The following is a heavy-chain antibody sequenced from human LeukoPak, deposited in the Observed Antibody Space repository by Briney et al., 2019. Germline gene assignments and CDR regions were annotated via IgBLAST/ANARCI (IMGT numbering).Heavy chain of an antibody. CDR1: GASISSYY. D-gene: IGHD6-19*01. J-gene: IGHJ4*02. Sequence: SETLSLTCTVSGASISSYYWSWIRQPPGKGLEWIGYIYYSGSTNYNPSLKSRVTISVDTSKNQFSLKLSSVTAADTAVYYCARVGSVAGEPFDYWGQGTLVTVSS. CDR3: ARVGSVAGEPFDY. V-gene: IGHV4-59*01. CDR2: IYYSGST.